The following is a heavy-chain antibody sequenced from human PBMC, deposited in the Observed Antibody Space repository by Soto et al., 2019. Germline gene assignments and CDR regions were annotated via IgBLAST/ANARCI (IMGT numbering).Heavy chain of an antibody. J-gene: IGHJ6*02. CDR1: GGSFSSYT. CDR3: ARRRYCGADCYKNYYFGMDV. V-gene: IGHV1-69*02. CDR2: IIPVLTIT. D-gene: IGHD2-21*02. Sequence: QAQLVQSGAEVKKPGSSVRLSCSTSGGSFSSYTLNWVRQAPGQGLEWLGRIIPVLTITDYAQKFRGRLTITPGKSSNTAYMELTSLRSDDTAVYYCARRRYCGADCYKNYYFGMDVWGQGTTVTVSS.